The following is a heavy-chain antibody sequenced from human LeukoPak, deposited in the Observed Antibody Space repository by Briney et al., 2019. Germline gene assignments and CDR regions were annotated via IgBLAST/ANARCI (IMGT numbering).Heavy chain of an antibody. CDR3: ARRAAALDY. CDR2: FHYSGNT. V-gene: IGHV4-59*08. Sequence: SETLSLTCTVSGGSISRYYWSWIRQPPGKGLEWIGYFHYSGNTNYNPSLSSRITMSVDTSKNQFSLKLNSVTAADMAVYYCARRAAALDYWGQGTLVTVSS. CDR1: GGSISRYY. D-gene: IGHD6-13*01. J-gene: IGHJ4*02.